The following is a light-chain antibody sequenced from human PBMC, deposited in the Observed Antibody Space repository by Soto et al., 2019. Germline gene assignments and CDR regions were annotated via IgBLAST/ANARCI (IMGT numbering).Light chain of an antibody. CDR2: ATS. Sequence: DIQVTQSPSSLSASIGDRVTISCRASQSIARYLNWYQQKPGEAPKVLIYATSTLESGVPSRFSGSGSGTDFTLTISSMQPEDFATYSCQQSYSTNTFGQGTKLEMK. J-gene: IGKJ2*01. CDR1: QSIARY. V-gene: IGKV1-39*01. CDR3: QQSYSTNT.